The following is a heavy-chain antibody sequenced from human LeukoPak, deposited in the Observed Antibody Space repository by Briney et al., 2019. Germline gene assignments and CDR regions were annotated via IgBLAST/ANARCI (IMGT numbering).Heavy chain of an antibody. CDR3: ARVGSGYSGYEWAPYYYMDV. CDR2: IYYSGSI. D-gene: IGHD5-12*01. CDR1: GYSISSSNW. V-gene: IGHV4-28*05. J-gene: IGHJ6*03. Sequence: ASETLSLTCAVSGYSISSSNWWGWIRQPPGKGLEWIGYIYYSGSIYYNPSLKSRVTMSVDTSKNQFSLMLRTVTAADTAVYYCARVGSGYSGYEWAPYYYMDVWGKGTTVTVSS.